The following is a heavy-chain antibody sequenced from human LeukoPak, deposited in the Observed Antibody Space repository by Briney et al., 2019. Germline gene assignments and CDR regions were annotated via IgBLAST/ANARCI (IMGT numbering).Heavy chain of an antibody. CDR2: IKQDGSEK. J-gene: IGHJ4*02. V-gene: IGHV3-7*01. CDR1: GFTVSSSY. CDR3: ARDLGYCNSASCYTVLDY. Sequence: GGSLRLSCAASGFTVSSSYMNWVRQAPGKGLEWVANIKQDGSEKYYVDSVKGRFTISRDNAKNSLYLQMNSLRAEDTAVYYCARDLGYCNSASCYTVLDYWGQGTLVTVSS. D-gene: IGHD2-2*02.